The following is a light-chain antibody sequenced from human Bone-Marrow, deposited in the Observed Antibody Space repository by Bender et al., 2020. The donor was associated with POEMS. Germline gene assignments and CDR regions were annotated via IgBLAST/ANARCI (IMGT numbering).Light chain of an antibody. CDR1: KLENRY. J-gene: IGLJ2*01. CDR2: QDN. Sequence: SYELTQPPSVSVSPGQTAIITCSGEKLENRYVCWYQQRPGQSPVLVIYQDNDRPSGIPERFSGSNSGNTATLTISGTQAMDEADYYCQAWDSSTAVVFGGGTKLTVL. CDR3: QAWDSSTAVV. V-gene: IGLV3-1*01.